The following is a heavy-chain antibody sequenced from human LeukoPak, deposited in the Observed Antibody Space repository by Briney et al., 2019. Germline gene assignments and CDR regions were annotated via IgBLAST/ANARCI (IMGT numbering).Heavy chain of an antibody. CDR3: ARGKLGTMHPVDC. J-gene: IGHJ4*02. Sequence: PSETLSLTCNVSGASISDYYWTWIRQPAGRGLEWIGRTHVTENTKYNPSLRGRVTMSVDTSKKQVSLKLSSVTATDTAIYYCARGKLGTMHPVDCWGQGCLVTVSS. V-gene: IGHV4-4*07. CDR1: GASISDYY. CDR2: THVTENT. D-gene: IGHD1/OR15-1a*01.